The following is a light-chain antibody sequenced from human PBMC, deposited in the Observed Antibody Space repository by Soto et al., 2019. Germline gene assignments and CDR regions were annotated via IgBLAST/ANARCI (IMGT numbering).Light chain of an antibody. Sequence: DLQMPQSPSSVSAYVPDRATITCRASQGINNWLAWYQQKPGKAPELLIYAVSYLQSGVPSRFSGSGSGTDFTLTISSLQPEEFATYFCKKSSAFPLTVGGGNKVAIK. J-gene: IGKJ4*01. CDR2: AVS. CDR1: QGINNW. V-gene: IGKV1-12*01. CDR3: KKSSAFPLT.